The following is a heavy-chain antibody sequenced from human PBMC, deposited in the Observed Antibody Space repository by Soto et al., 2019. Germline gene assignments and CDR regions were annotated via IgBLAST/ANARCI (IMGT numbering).Heavy chain of an antibody. J-gene: IGHJ4*02. V-gene: IGHV3-64D*08. CDR2: TYSKGGST. CDR3: VRDLWGFES. CDR1: GFTISSYP. Sequence: PGRSLRLSCSPSGFTISSYPRHWVRQAPGKGLESVSVTYSKGGSTHYADSVRGRFTISTDNSKNTLNLQMSSLRAEDTAVYYCVRDLWGFESWGQGPLVTVSS. D-gene: IGHD3-16*01.